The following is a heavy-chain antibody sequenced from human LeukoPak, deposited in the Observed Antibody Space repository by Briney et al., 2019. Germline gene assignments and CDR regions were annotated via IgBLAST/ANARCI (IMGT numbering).Heavy chain of an antibody. Sequence: KPGGSLRLSCAASGFTFSSYSMNWVRQAPGKGLEWVSSISSSSSYIYYADSVKGRFTISRDNAKNSLYLQMNSLRAEDTALYYCARGHGSGSYFQTPFDYWGQGTLVTVSS. CDR3: ARGHGSGSYFQTPFDY. CDR2: ISSSSSYI. V-gene: IGHV3-21*01. D-gene: IGHD3-10*01. CDR1: GFTFSSYS. J-gene: IGHJ4*02.